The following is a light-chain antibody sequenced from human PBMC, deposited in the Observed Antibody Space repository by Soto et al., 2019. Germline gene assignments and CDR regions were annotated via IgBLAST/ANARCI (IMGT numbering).Light chain of an antibody. Sequence: QSVLTQPASVSGSPGQSITISCTGTSSDVGGYNYVSWYQQHPGKAPKLMISEVSNRPSGVSHRFSGSKSGNTASLTISGLQAEDEADYYCSSYTSSGPVFGGGTKLTVL. CDR3: SSYTSSGPV. CDR2: EVS. V-gene: IGLV2-14*01. CDR1: SSDVGGYNY. J-gene: IGLJ2*01.